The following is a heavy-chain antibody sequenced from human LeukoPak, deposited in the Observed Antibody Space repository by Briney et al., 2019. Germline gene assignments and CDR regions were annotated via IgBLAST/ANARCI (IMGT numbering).Heavy chain of an antibody. CDR2: ISAYNGNT. D-gene: IGHD3-10*01. V-gene: IGHV1-18*01. Sequence: ASVKVSCKASGYTFTSYGISWVRQAPGQGLEWMGWISAYNGNTNYAQKLQGRVTMTTDTPTSTAYMELRSLRSDDTAVYYCARVTMDLYYYGMDVWGQGTTVTVSS. CDR3: ARVTMDLYYYGMDV. J-gene: IGHJ6*02. CDR1: GYTFTSYG.